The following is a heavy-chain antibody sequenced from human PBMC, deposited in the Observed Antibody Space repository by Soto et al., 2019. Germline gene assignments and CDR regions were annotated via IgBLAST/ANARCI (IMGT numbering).Heavy chain of an antibody. D-gene: IGHD1-26*01. CDR2: ISAYNGNT. Sequence: ASVKVSCKASGDTFTNSAFIWVRQAPGQGLEWMGWISAYNGNTDYEQKFQGRVTMTTDTSTSTAYMELSSLRSEDTAVYYCAELRGYYYGMDVWGQGTTVTVSS. J-gene: IGHJ6*02. CDR1: GDTFTNSA. V-gene: IGHV1-18*01. CDR3: AELRGYYYGMDV.